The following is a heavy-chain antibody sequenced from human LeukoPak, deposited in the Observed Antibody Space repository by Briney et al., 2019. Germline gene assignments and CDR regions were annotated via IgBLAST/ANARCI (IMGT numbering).Heavy chain of an antibody. CDR1: GFTFSSYE. J-gene: IGHJ3*02. CDR2: ISSSGSTV. CDR3: ASPMTTEDAFDI. Sequence: PAGSLTLSCAASGFTFSSYEMNWVRQAPGKGLEWVSFISSSGSTVYYADSVKGRFTNSRDNAKNSLYLQMNSLRAEDTAVYYCASPMTTEDAFDIWGQGTMVTVSS. V-gene: IGHV3-48*03. D-gene: IGHD4-17*01.